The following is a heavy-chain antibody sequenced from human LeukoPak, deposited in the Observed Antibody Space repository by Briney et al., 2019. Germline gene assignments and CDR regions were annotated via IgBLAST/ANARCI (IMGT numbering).Heavy chain of an antibody. CDR1: GGTYSSYA. D-gene: IGHD1/OR15-1a*01. Sequence: SVKVSCKASGGTYSSYAISWVRQAPGQGLEWMGGIIPIFGTANYAQKFRGRVTITADESTSTAYMELSSLRSEDTAVYYCARDSGTELAYDYWGQGTLVTVSS. J-gene: IGHJ4*02. V-gene: IGHV1-69*01. CDR3: ARDSGTELAYDY. CDR2: IIPIFGTA.